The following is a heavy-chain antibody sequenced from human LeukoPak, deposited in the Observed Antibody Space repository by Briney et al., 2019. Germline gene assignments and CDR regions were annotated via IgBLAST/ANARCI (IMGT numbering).Heavy chain of an antibody. J-gene: IGHJ4*02. Sequence: SVKVSCKASGGTFSSYAISWVRQAPGQGLEWMGRIIPIFGIANYAQKFQGRVTITADKSTSTAYMELSSLRSEDTAVNYCARGRYYYDSSGYYYVDDDYWGQGTLVTVSS. V-gene: IGHV1-69*04. CDR1: GGTFSSYA. CDR3: ARGRYYYDSSGYYYVDDDY. D-gene: IGHD3-22*01. CDR2: IIPIFGIA.